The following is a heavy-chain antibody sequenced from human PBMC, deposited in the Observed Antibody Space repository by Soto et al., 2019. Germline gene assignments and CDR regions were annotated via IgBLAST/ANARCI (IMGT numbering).Heavy chain of an antibody. Sequence: QVQLQESGPGLVKPSETLSLTCTVSGGSISSYYWSWIRQPPGKGLEWIGYIYYSGSTNYNPSLKSRVTRSVDPSKIQFSLKLSSVTAADPAVYYCARGYSYGPNYYYYGMDGWGQGTTVTVSS. CDR1: GGSISSYY. J-gene: IGHJ6*02. V-gene: IGHV4-59*01. D-gene: IGHD5-18*01. CDR2: IYYSGST. CDR3: ARGYSYGPNYYYYGMDG.